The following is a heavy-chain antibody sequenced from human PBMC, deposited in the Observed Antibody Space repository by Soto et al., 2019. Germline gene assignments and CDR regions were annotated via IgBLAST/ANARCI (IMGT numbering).Heavy chain of an antibody. V-gene: IGHV3-21*01. D-gene: IGHD6-13*01. CDR1: GFTFSIST. Sequence: EVQLVESGGGLVKPGGSLTLSCAASGFTFSISTMSWVRQAPGKRLEWVSSISSGTTYFYYADSVKGRFSISRDNAKHSLYLQMNSLRVEDTAVYFCARGDGTGLHSSGWSSRFWGQGTLVTVSS. J-gene: IGHJ4*02. CDR2: ISSGTTYF. CDR3: ARGDGTGLHSSGWSSRF.